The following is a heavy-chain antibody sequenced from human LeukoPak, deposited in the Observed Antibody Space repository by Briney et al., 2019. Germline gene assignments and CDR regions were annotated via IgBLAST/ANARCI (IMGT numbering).Heavy chain of an antibody. CDR2: INHSGST. CDR3: ARAPFYYYDSSGYGLDY. Sequence: SETLSLTCTISAASISSSSHHWSWIRQPPGTGLEWIGEINHSGSTNYNPSLKSRVTISVDTSKNQFSLKLSSVTAADTAVYYCARAPFYYYDSSGYGLDYWGQGTLVTVSS. J-gene: IGHJ4*02. D-gene: IGHD3-22*01. V-gene: IGHV4-39*07. CDR1: AASISSSSHH.